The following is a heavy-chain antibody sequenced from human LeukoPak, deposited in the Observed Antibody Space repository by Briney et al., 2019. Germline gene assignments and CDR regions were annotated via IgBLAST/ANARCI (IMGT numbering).Heavy chain of an antibody. CDR3: ARGRQQLVRPYAFDI. CDR1: GGSISSSSYY. V-gene: IGHV4-39*07. Sequence: PSETLSLTCTVSGGSISSSSYYWGWIRQPPGKGLEWIGSIYNSGSTYYNPFLKSRVTISVDTSKNQFSLKLSSVTAADTAVYYCARGRQQLVRPYAFDIWGQGTMVTVSS. J-gene: IGHJ3*02. CDR2: IYNSGST. D-gene: IGHD6-13*01.